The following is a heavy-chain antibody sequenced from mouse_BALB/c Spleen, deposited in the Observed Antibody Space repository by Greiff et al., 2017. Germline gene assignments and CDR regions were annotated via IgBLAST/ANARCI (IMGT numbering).Heavy chain of an antibody. CDR3: ARNRYGIDY. D-gene: IGHD2-14*01. J-gene: IGHJ2*01. CDR2: ISSGSSTI. CDR1: GFTFSSFG. V-gene: IGHV5-17*02. Sequence: EVHLVESGGGLVQPGGSRKLSCAASGFTFSSFGMHWVRQAPEKGLEWVAYISSGSSTIYYADTVKGRFTISRDNAKNTLYLQMSSLKSEDTAMYYCARNRYGIDYWGQGTTLTVSS.